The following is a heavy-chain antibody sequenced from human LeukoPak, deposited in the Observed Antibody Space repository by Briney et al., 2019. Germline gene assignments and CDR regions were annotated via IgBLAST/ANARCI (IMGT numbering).Heavy chain of an antibody. CDR1: GFTFSSYG. Sequence: GGSLRLSCAASGFTFSSYGMHWVRQAPGKGLEWVAVISYDGSNKYYADSVKGRFTISRDNSKNTLYLQMNSLRAEDTAVYYCARGAVGIYYYYYYMDVWGKGTTVTISS. CDR2: ISYDGSNK. J-gene: IGHJ6*03. CDR3: ARGAVGIYYYYYYMDV. D-gene: IGHD2-15*01. V-gene: IGHV3-30*03.